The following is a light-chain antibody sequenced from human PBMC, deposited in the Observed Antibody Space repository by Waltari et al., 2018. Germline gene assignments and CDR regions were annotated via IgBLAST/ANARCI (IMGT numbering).Light chain of an antibody. CDR2: DVT. J-gene: IGLJ1*01. CDR1: SSDVGGYNF. V-gene: IGLV2-14*01. Sequence: QSALTQPASVSGSPGQSITISCTGTSSDVGGYNFVSWYQQHPGKAPKLIIYDVTERPSGVPHRFSGSKSGNTASLTISGLQAEDEADYYGSSYTSTSSYVFGAETKVTVL. CDR3: SSYTSTSSYV.